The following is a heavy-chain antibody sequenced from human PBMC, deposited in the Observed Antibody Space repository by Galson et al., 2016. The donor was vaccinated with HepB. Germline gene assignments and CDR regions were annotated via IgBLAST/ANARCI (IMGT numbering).Heavy chain of an antibody. CDR3: AKGRLGSSWFPSFDY. CDR1: GFTSDSYA. J-gene: IGHJ4*02. D-gene: IGHD6-13*01. Sequence: SLRLSCAASGFTSDSYAMSWVRQAPGKGLEWVSSISAGDASTYYADSVKGRFTVSRDNSKNTLSLQVNSLRGEDTAVYYCAKGRLGSSWFPSFDYWGQGTVVTVSS. V-gene: IGHV3-23*01. CDR2: ISAGDAST.